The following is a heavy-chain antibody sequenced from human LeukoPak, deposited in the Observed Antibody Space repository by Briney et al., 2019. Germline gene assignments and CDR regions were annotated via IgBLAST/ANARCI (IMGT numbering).Heavy chain of an antibody. CDR1: GFTFSSYA. Sequence: GGSLRLSCAASGFTFSSYAMSWVRQAPGKGLEWVSAISGSGGSTYYADSVKGRFTISRDNAKNTLYLQMNSLRDEDTAVYYCARGRPGGPDVFDIWGQGTMVTVSS. D-gene: IGHD4-23*01. J-gene: IGHJ3*02. V-gene: IGHV3-23*01. CDR2: ISGSGGST. CDR3: ARGRPGGPDVFDI.